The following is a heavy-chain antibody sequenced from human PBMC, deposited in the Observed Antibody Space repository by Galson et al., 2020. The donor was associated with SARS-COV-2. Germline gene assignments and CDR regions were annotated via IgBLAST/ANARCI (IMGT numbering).Heavy chain of an antibody. V-gene: IGHV4-59*01. CDR1: GGSISSYY. J-gene: IGHJ4*02. CDR2: IYYSGST. Sequence: SETLSLTCTVSGGSISSYYWSWIRQPPGKGLEWIGYIYYSGSTNYNPSLKSRVTISVDTSKNQFSLKLSSVNAADTAVYYCARPLHYYGSSGYGYWGQGTLVTVS. CDR3: ARPLHYYGSSGYGY. D-gene: IGHD3-22*01.